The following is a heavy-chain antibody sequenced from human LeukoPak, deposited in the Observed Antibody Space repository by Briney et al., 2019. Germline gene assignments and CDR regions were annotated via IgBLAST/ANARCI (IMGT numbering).Heavy chain of an antibody. J-gene: IGHJ3*02. CDR2: IKQDGSEK. CDR3: AREPQYYDILTGYYPHAFDI. D-gene: IGHD3-9*01. CDR1: GFTFSSYW. V-gene: IGHV3-7*03. Sequence: PGGSLRLSCAASGFTFSSYWMSWVRQAPGKGLDWVANIKQDGSEKYYVDSVKGRFTISRDNAKNSLYLRMNSLRAEDTAVYYCAREPQYYDILTGYYPHAFDIWGQGTMVTVSS.